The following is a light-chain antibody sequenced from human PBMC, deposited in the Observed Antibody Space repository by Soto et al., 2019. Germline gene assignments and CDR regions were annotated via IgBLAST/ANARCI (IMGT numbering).Light chain of an antibody. CDR2: GAS. CDR1: QSISTY. V-gene: IGKV1-39*01. CDR3: QQTYSTPA. J-gene: IGKJ1*01. Sequence: DLQMTQSPTSLSASVGDRVTITCRASQSISTYLNWYQQKPGKAPKLLIFGASSLQTGVPSRFSGSGSGTDFTLTISSLQPEDFATYSCQQTYSTPAFGQGTKVEIK.